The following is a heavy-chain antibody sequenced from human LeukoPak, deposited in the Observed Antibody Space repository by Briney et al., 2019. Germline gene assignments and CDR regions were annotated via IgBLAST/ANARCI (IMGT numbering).Heavy chain of an antibody. CDR2: IKSKTDGWTT. V-gene: IGHV3-15*01. D-gene: IGHD7-27*01. Sequence: GGSLRLSCAASGFTFSNAWMSWVRQAPGKGGEWVGRIKSKTDGWTTDYAAPVKGRFTISRDDSNNTLYLQMNSLKTEDTAVYYCTTAETWGLRDYWGQGTLVTVSS. CDR3: TTAETWGLRDY. CDR1: GFTFSNAW. J-gene: IGHJ4*02.